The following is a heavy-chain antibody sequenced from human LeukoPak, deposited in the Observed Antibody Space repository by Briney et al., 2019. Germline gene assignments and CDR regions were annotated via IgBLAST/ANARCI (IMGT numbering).Heavy chain of an antibody. D-gene: IGHD5-24*01. Sequence: AASVKVSCKASGCTFNRYYIHWMRQAPGQGLEWMGWRNPNRGATNYAQKFQGRVTMTRDKSSSTAYMELSRLRSDDTAVYYCARALQMTTPRFDYWGQGTLVTVSS. CDR3: ARALQMTTPRFDY. CDR1: GCTFNRYY. J-gene: IGHJ4*02. CDR2: RNPNRGAT. V-gene: IGHV1-2*02.